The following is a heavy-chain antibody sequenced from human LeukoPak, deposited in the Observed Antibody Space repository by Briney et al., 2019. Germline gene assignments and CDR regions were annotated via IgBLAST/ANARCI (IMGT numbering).Heavy chain of an antibody. D-gene: IGHD6-6*01. CDR2: IYASGST. CDR3: ARQNRYSSSSEFDY. CDR1: GGSISSYY. J-gene: IGHJ4*02. Sequence: SETLSLTCTVSGGSISSYYWSWIRQPPGKGLEWIGYIYASGSTSYNPSLKGRVTISVDTSRNHLSLKLGSVTAADTAVYYCARQNRYSSSSEFDYWGLGTLVTVSS. V-gene: IGHV4-59*08.